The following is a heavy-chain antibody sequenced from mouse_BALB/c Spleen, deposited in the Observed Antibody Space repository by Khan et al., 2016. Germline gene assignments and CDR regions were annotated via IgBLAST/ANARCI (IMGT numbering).Heavy chain of an antibody. D-gene: IGHD1-1*01. CDR3: ARDYYGSSYFDY. Sequence: EVQLQESGPGLVKPSQSLSLTCTVTGYSITSDYAWNWIRQFPGNKLEWMGYISYSGSTSYNPSLKSRISINRDTSKNQFFLLLNSVTTEDTATYYCARDYYGSSYFDYWGQGTTLTVSS. CDR2: ISYSGST. V-gene: IGHV3-2*02. CDR1: GYSITSDYA. J-gene: IGHJ2*01.